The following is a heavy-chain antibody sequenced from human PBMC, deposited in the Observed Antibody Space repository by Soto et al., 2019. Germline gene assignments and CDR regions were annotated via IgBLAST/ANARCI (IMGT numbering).Heavy chain of an antibody. D-gene: IGHD6-19*01. CDR2: ISYDGNEK. CDR3: AKEGALSGCTYGDY. Sequence: QVQLVESGGGVVQPGRSLRLSCAASGFTFSTYGMHWVRQAPGKGLEWVAVISYDGNEKHYADSVKGRFTISRDNSKDTLSLQMNSLRAEDTAVDYCAKEGALSGCTYGDYWGQGTRVTVSS. J-gene: IGHJ4*02. CDR1: GFTFSTYG. V-gene: IGHV3-30*18.